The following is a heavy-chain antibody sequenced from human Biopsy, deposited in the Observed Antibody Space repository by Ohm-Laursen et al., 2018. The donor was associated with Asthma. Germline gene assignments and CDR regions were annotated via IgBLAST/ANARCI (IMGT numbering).Heavy chain of an antibody. Sequence: TLSLTCCVSGGAIRTSGYYWGWIRQPPGKGLEWIGSMYYSGSAYYNPSLKSRVTISVDTSKNQFSLKLSSVTAADTAVYYCARGPPVDREDWGQGTLVTVSS. V-gene: IGHV4-39*07. CDR1: GGAIRTSGYY. J-gene: IGHJ4*02. CDR2: MYYSGSA. D-gene: IGHD5-24*01. CDR3: ARGPPVDRED.